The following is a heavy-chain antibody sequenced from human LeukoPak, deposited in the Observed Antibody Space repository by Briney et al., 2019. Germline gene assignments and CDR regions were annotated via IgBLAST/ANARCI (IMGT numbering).Heavy chain of an antibody. CDR3: ARDVSSSWYTRPDY. CDR2: INPNSGGT. CDR1: GYTFTGYY. J-gene: IGHJ4*02. V-gene: IGHV1-2*04. Sequence: ASVKVSCKASGYTFTGYYMHWVRQAPGQGLEWMGWINPNSGGTNYAQKFQGWVTMTRDTSISTAYMELSRLRSDDTAVYYCARDVSSSWYTRPDYWGQGTLVTVSS. D-gene: IGHD6-13*01.